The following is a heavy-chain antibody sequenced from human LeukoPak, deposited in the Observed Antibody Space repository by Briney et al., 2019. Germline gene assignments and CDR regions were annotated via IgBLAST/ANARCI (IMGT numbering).Heavy chain of an antibody. J-gene: IGHJ4*02. V-gene: IGHV3-66*01. Sequence: AGGSLRLSCAGSVFSVSSNYMNWVRQAPGKGMEWVSVIYSGGSTYPAESVKGRFTISRDNSKNTLYLQMNSLRVEDTAVYYCARFYGSGSYNYFDDWGQGTLVTVSS. CDR1: VFSVSSNY. D-gene: IGHD3-10*01. CDR2: IYSGGST. CDR3: ARFYGSGSYNYFDD.